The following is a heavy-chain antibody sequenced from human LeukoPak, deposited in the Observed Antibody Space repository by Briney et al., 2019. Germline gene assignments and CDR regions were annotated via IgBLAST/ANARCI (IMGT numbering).Heavy chain of an antibody. Sequence: LEWVAVISNDGNNKYYADSVKGRFTISRDNSKNTLYLQMNSLRAEDTAVYYCAKDSPVATRWGQGTLVTVSS. CDR3: AKDSPVATR. D-gene: IGHD1-26*01. CDR2: ISNDGNNK. J-gene: IGHJ4*02. V-gene: IGHV3-30-3*02.